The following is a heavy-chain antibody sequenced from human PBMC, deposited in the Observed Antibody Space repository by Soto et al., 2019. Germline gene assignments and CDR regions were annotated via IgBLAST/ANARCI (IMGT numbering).Heavy chain of an antibody. V-gene: IGHV3-74*01. J-gene: IGHJ5*02. Sequence: GGSLRLSFEASGFTFTMYLMHWVRQAPVKGLVWVSRVNSDGTGTTYADSVKGRFTVSRDNAKNSVFLQMDSLRAEDAGVYFCARGDPGYSYGKVDLWGQGTLVTVSS. D-gene: IGHD5-18*01. CDR3: ARGDPGYSYGKVDL. CDR1: GFTFTMYL. CDR2: VNSDGTGT.